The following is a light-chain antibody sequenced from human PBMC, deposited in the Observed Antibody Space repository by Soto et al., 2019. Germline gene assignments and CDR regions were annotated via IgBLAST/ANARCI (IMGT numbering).Light chain of an antibody. Sequence: QSVLTQPASVSGSPGQSITISCTGTSIDVGGYNFVSWYQHHPGKAPKLIIYEVTTRPSGVSNRFSASKSGNTASLTISGLQAEDEADYYCSSYTNTSTLVGFGGGTKLTVL. CDR1: SIDVGGYNF. V-gene: IGLV2-14*01. CDR3: SSYTNTSTLVG. CDR2: EVT. J-gene: IGLJ2*01.